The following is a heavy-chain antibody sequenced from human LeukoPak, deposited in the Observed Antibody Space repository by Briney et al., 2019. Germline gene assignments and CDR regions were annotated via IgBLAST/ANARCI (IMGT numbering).Heavy chain of an antibody. V-gene: IGHV1-18*01. CDR3: ARDQAGIAAAGDLLFDY. CDR1: GYTFTRFG. Sequence: ASVKVSCKASGYTFTRFGISWVRQAPGQGLEWMGWISAYNGNTNYAQKLQGRVTMTTDTSTSTAYMELRSLRSDDTAVYYCARDQAGIAAAGDLLFDYWGQGTLVTVSS. J-gene: IGHJ4*02. D-gene: IGHD6-13*01. CDR2: ISAYNGNT.